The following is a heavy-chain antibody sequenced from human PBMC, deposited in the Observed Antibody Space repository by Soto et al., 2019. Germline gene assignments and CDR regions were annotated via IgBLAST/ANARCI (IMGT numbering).Heavy chain of an antibody. D-gene: IGHD3-10*01. Sequence: SETLCVTCSDSDGYIRSHNWGWIRLPPGKGLEWIGYIRDSGDTSYNPSLNSRVTMSLDTSKKEFSLKLTSVTAADTAVYYCVRQGFGALHGLVDVWGQGTTVTVS. J-gene: IGHJ6*02. V-gene: IGHV4-59*08. CDR2: IRDSGDT. CDR3: VRQGFGALHGLVDV. CDR1: DGYIRSHN.